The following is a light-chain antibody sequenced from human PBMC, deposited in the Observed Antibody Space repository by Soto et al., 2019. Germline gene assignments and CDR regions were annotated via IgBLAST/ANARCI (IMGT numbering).Light chain of an antibody. CDR2: GAS. V-gene: IGKV3-15*01. Sequence: IVMTQSPAPLSVSPGERATLSCRASQTIDNKLAWYQQRPGQAPRLLIYGASIRATGIPARFSGSGSGTEFTLTISGLQSEDFGVYYCQQYKDWRTFGQGTNVDI. J-gene: IGKJ1*01. CDR3: QQYKDWRT. CDR1: QTIDNK.